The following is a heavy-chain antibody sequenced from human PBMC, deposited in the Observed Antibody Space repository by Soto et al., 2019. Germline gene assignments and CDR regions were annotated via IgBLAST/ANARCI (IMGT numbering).Heavy chain of an antibody. CDR3: AREGSQWSGGSSYAKLDY. V-gene: IGHV1-69*01. CDR2: IIPIFCTA. D-gene: IGHD2-15*01. CDR1: GGTFSSYA. Sequence: QVQLVQSGAEVNKPESSVKVSCKASGGTFSSYAISWVRQSPGQGLEWMGGIIPIFCTANYAQKFQGRLTITADEATSAADMELSTLRSEDTAVYYCAREGSQWSGGSSYAKLDYLFQETLVSVS. J-gene: IGHJ4*02.